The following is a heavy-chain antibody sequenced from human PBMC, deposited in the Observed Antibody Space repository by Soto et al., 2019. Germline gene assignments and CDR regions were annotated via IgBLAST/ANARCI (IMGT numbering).Heavy chain of an antibody. CDR1: GYTFTSYG. CDR2: ISAYNGNT. J-gene: IGHJ6*02. D-gene: IGHD3-22*01. Sequence: GASVKVSCKASGYTFTSYGISWVRQAPGQGLEWMGWISAYNGNTNYAQKLQGRVTMTTDTSTSTAYMELRGLRSDDTAVYYCARGGVLAVVYYYYGMDVWGQGTTVTVSS. V-gene: IGHV1-18*04. CDR3: ARGGVLAVVYYYYGMDV.